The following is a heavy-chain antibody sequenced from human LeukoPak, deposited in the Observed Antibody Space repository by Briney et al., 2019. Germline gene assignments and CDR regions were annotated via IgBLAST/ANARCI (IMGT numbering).Heavy chain of an antibody. CDR3: AKAPGIVVVLSWFDP. V-gene: IGHV3-23*01. D-gene: IGHD3-22*01. CDR2: ISGSGGGT. J-gene: IGHJ5*02. CDR1: GFTFSSYA. Sequence: GGSLRLSCAASGFTFSSYAMSWVRQAPGKGLEWVSAISGSGGGTYYADSVKGRFTISRDNSKNTLYLQMNSLRAEDTAVYYCAKAPGIVVVLSWFDPWGQGTLVTVPS.